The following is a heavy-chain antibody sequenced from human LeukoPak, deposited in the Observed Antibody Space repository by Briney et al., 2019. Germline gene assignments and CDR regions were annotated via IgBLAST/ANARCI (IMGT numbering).Heavy chain of an antibody. Sequence: SVKVSCKASGGTFSTYAIAWVRQAPGQGLEWMGGIIPIFGTANYAQKFQGRVTITADESTSTAYMELSSLRSEDTAVYYCARSALSYYFDYWGQGTLVTVSS. V-gene: IGHV1-69*13. CDR2: IIPIFGTA. CDR1: GGTFSTYA. D-gene: IGHD6-6*01. J-gene: IGHJ4*02. CDR3: ARSALSYYFDY.